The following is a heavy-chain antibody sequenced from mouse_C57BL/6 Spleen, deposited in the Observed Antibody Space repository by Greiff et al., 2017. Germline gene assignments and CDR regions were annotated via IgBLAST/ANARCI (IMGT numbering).Heavy chain of an antibody. Sequence: EVKLMESGAELVKPGASVKLSCTASGFNIKDYSMHWVKQRTEQGLEWIGRIDPEDGETKYAPQFPGKATLTADTTSNTADLQLSSLTSEDTAVYYCARMVTTDWFAYWGQGTLVTVSA. CDR3: ARMVTTDWFAY. CDR1: GFNIKDYS. D-gene: IGHD2-3*01. CDR2: IDPEDGET. V-gene: IGHV14-2*01. J-gene: IGHJ3*01.